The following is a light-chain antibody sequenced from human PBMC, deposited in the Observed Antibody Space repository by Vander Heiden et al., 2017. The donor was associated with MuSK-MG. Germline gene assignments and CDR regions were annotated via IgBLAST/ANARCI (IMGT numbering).Light chain of an antibody. J-gene: IGKJ3*01. CDR2: AAS. CDR3: QQEYSYPKA. CDR1: QGISSY. Sequence: AIRMTQSPSSFSASTGDRVTITCRASQGISSYLAWYQQKPGKAPKLLIYAASTLQSGVPSRFSGSGSGTDFTLTISCLQSEDFATYYCQQEYSYPKAFGHGTKVDIK. V-gene: IGKV1-8*01.